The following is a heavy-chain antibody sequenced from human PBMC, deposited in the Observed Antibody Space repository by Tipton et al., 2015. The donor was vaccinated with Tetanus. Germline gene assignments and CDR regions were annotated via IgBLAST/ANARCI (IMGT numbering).Heavy chain of an antibody. CDR3: AKDAPPACGGNTFDY. Sequence: SLRLSCAASGFTFSNYGMSWVRQAPEKGLEWVATISGDAGNTHYADSVKGRLTISRDNSRDTLYLQMNSLRAEDTAVYYCAKDAPPACGGNTFDYWGQGTLVTVTS. CDR1: GFTFSNYG. CDR2: ISGDAGNT. V-gene: IGHV3-23*01. D-gene: IGHD3-16*01. J-gene: IGHJ4*02.